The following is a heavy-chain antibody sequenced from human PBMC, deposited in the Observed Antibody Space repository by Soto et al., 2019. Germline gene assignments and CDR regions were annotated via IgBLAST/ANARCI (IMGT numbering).Heavy chain of an antibody. CDR1: GFTFSSYG. Sequence: QVQLVESGGGVVQPGRSLRLSCAASGFTFSSYGMHWVRQAPGKGLEWVAVIWYDGSNKYYADSVKGRFTISRDNSKNTLYLQMNSLRAEDTAVYYCAGGYTSSVFDYWGQGTLVTVSS. CDR3: AGGYTSSVFDY. CDR2: IWYDGSNK. J-gene: IGHJ4*02. D-gene: IGHD6-6*01. V-gene: IGHV3-33*01.